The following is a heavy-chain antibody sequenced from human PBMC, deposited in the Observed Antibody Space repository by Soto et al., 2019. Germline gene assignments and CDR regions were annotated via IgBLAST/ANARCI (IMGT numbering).Heavy chain of an antibody. J-gene: IGHJ5*02. CDR1: GASLSSYY. CDR3: ARGSLQLDP. Sequence: PSETLSLTCTVSGASLSSYYWSWIRQPAGKGLEWIGRIYPSGNTNYKSSLKSRVTMSVDTSKNQFSLKLSSLTAADTAVYYCARGSLQLDPWGQGTLVTVSS. D-gene: IGHD5-18*01. V-gene: IGHV4-4*07. CDR2: IYPSGNT.